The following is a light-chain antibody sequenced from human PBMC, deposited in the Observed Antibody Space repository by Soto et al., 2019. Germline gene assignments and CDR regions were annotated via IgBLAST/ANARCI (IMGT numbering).Light chain of an antibody. V-gene: IGKV1-39*01. Sequence: DIQMTQSPSSLSASVGDRVTITCRASQSISSYLNWYQQKPGKAPKLLIYAASSLQSGVPSRFSGSGSGTDFTLTISSLQPEDFATYYCQQSYSTPFTFGPGTKVEFK. CDR1: QSISSY. CDR2: AAS. CDR3: QQSYSTPFT. J-gene: IGKJ3*01.